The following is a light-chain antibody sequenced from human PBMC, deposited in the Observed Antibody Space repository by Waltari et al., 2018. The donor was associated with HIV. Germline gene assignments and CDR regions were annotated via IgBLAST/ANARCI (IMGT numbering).Light chain of an antibody. Sequence: QSALTQPASVPGSPGQSITISCTGTSSHVGGYNYVSWYQQHPGKAPKRIIYEVSNRPSGVSNRFSGSKSGNTASLTISGLQAEDEADYYCSSYTSSSTRVFGGGTNLTVL. CDR2: EVS. J-gene: IGLJ3*02. CDR3: SSYTSSSTRV. CDR1: SSHVGGYNY. V-gene: IGLV2-14*01.